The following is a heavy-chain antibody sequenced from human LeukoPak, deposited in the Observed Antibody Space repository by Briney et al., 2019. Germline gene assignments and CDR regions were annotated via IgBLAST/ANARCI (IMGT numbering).Heavy chain of an antibody. CDR3: ARRAPSAGYFDL. CDR1: GGSVSGYY. Sequence: SETLSLTCTVSGGSVSGYYWSWIRQPPGKGLEWIGYIHYSGSTNYNPSLKSRVTISVDTSKNQFSLKLSSVTAADTAVYYCARRAPSAGYFDLWGRGTLVTVSS. CDR2: IHYSGST. V-gene: IGHV4-59*02. J-gene: IGHJ2*01.